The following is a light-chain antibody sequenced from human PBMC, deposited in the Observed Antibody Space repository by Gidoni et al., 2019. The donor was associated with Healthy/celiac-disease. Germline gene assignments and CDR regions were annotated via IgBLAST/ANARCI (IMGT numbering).Light chain of an antibody. V-gene: IGKV3-11*01. CDR2: DAS. CDR3: QQRSNWPYT. J-gene: IGKJ2*01. Sequence: ELVLTQSPATLSLSPGARATLSCRASQSVSSYLAWCQQKPGQAPRLLIYDASNRATGIPARFSGSGSGTDFTLTISSLEPEDFAVYYCQQRSNWPYTFGQGTKLEIK. CDR1: QSVSSY.